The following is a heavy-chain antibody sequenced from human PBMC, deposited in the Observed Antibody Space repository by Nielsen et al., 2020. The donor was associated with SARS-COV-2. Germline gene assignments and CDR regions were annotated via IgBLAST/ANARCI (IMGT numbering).Heavy chain of an antibody. CDR3: AKDLFRTTVVTPVEFDP. D-gene: IGHD4-23*01. CDR2: ISYDGSNK. CDR1: GFTFSSYG. V-gene: IGHV3-30*18. Sequence: GESLKISCAASGFTFSSYGMHWVRQAPGKGLEWVAVISYDGSNKYYADSVKGRFTISRDNSKNTLYLQMNSLRAEDTAVYYRAKDLFRTTVVTPVEFDPWGQGTLVTVSS. J-gene: IGHJ5*02.